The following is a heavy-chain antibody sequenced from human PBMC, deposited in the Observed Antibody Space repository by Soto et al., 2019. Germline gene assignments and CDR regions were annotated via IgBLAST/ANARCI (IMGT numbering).Heavy chain of an antibody. Sequence: RASVKVSCKASGGTFSSYAISWVRQAPGQGLEWMGGIIPIFGTANYAQKFQGRVTITADESTSTAYMELSSLRSEDTAVYYCARDCSSTSCSTYYYYGMDVWGQGTTVTVSS. CDR1: GGTFSSYA. CDR2: IIPIFGTA. J-gene: IGHJ6*02. D-gene: IGHD2-2*02. CDR3: ARDCSSTSCSTYYYYGMDV. V-gene: IGHV1-69*13.